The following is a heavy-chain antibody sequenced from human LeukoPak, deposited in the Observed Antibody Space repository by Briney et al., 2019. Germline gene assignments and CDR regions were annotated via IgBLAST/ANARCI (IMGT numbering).Heavy chain of an antibody. V-gene: IGHV3-30*18. CDR2: ISYDGSNK. CDR3: PKGPEGRYFDWLLGMDY. D-gene: IGHD3-9*01. CDR1: GFTFSSYG. Sequence: GGSLRLSCAAPGFTFSSYGMHWVRQAPGKGLEWVAVISYDGSNKYYADSVKGRFIISRDNSKNTLYLQMNSLRAEDTAVYYCPKGPEGRYFDWLLGMDYWGQGTLVTVSS. J-gene: IGHJ4*02.